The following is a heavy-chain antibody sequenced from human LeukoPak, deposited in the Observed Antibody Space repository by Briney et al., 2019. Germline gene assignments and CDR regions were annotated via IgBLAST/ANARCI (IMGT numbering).Heavy chain of an antibody. CDR3: ASRDPCTGGTCYGLGY. CDR2: IWGPGDTT. D-gene: IGHD2-15*01. Sequence: LPGGSLRLSCAASGFTFDDYAMHWVRQAPGKGLEWVSAIWGPGDTTYYADSVKGRFTISRDNAKETLYLQMNSLRAEDTAVYYCASRDPCTGGTCYGLGYWGQGTLVTVSS. J-gene: IGHJ4*02. CDR1: GFTFDDYA. V-gene: IGHV3-23*01.